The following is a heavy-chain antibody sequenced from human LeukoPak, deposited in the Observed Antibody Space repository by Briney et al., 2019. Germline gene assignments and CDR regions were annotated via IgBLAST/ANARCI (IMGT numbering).Heavy chain of an antibody. CDR3: ASLMYYYDSSGYSPAPAFDI. Sequence: GGSLRLSCAASGFTVSSNYMSWVRQAPGKGLEWVSVIYSGGSTYYADSVKGRFTISRDNSKNTLYLQMNSLRAEDTAVYYCASLMYYYDSSGYSPAPAFDIWGQGTMVTVSS. D-gene: IGHD3-22*01. V-gene: IGHV3-53*01. CDR2: IYSGGST. CDR1: GFTVSSNY. J-gene: IGHJ3*02.